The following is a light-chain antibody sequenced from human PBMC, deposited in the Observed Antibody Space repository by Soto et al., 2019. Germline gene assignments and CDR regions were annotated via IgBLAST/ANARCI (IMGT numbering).Light chain of an antibody. CDR2: AAS. V-gene: IGKV1-27*01. CDR1: QGISNN. J-gene: IGKJ1*01. CDR3: QKYNSAPWT. Sequence: DIKMTQSPSSLFASVGARVTITCRASQGISNNLAWYQQKPGKVPKLLIYAASTLQSGVPSRFSGSGSGTDFTLTISSLQPEDVATYYCQKYNSAPWTFGQGTKVEIK.